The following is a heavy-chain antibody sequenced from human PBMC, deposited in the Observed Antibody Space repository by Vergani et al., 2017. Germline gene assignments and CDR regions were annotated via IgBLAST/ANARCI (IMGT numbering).Heavy chain of an antibody. CDR3: VASSCWYCDSFDI. CDR1: GFTFSSYA. Sequence: EVQLLESGGGLVQPGGSLRLSCAASGFTFSSYAMSWVRQAPGKGLEWVSAISGSGVSPYYADSVKGRFTISRDNSNNTLSLQMNSLRAEDTAVYYCVASSCWYCDSFDIWGQGTMVTFSS. D-gene: IGHD6-19*01. V-gene: IGHV3-23*01. CDR2: ISGSGVSP. J-gene: IGHJ3*02.